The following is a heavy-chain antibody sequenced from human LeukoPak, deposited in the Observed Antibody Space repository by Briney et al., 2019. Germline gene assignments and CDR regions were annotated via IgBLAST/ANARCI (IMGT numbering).Heavy chain of an antibody. D-gene: IGHD3-22*01. Sequence: PGGPPRLSCAASGFTVSRNYMTWVRQAPGKGLEWVSVIYSGGATYYADSVKGRFTISRDNSKNTLYLQMNSLRAEDTAVYYCARTSGYPYNFDNWGQGTLVTVSS. CDR3: ARTSGYPYNFDN. V-gene: IGHV3-53*01. CDR1: GFTVSRNY. J-gene: IGHJ4*02. CDR2: IYSGGAT.